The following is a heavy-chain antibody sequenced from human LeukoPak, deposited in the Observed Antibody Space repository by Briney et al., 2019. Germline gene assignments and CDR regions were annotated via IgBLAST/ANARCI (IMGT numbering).Heavy chain of an antibody. Sequence: GESLKISCKGSGYSFTSYWIGWVRQMPGKGLEWMGIIYPGDSDTRYSPSFQGQVTISADKSISTAYLQWSSLKASDTAMYYCAGMHYSSSWPDNWFDPWGQGTLVTVSS. CDR2: IYPGDSDT. V-gene: IGHV5-51*01. D-gene: IGHD6-13*01. CDR3: AGMHYSSSWPDNWFDP. CDR1: GYSFTSYW. J-gene: IGHJ5*02.